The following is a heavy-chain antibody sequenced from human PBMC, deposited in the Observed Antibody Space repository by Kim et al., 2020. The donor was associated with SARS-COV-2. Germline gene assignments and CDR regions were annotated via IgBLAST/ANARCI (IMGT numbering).Heavy chain of an antibody. V-gene: IGHV3-23*01. D-gene: IGHD1-26*01. CDR1: GFSVSNTS. Sequence: GGSLRLSCSVSGFSVSNTSMNWVRQAPGKGLEWVSAISGHGLDTYYADSVKGRLTISRDNSKNTVYLQMNNLRAEDTAVYYCAKGVWDYSGMDAWGPGTT. J-gene: IGHJ6*01. CDR2: ISGHGLDT. CDR3: AKGVWDYSGMDA.